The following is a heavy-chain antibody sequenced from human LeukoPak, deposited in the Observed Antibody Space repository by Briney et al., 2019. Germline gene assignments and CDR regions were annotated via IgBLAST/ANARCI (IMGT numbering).Heavy chain of an antibody. V-gene: IGHV4-39*07. Sequence: SETLSLTCTVSGGSISRSRYYWGWVRQPPGKGLEWIGSIYYSGSTYYNPSLKSRVTLSLDTSKNQFSLNLTSVAAADTAVYFCARRDSSGYYGEWGQGTLVTVSS. J-gene: IGHJ4*02. CDR2: IYYSGST. CDR1: GGSISRSRYY. CDR3: ARRDSSGYYGE. D-gene: IGHD3-22*01.